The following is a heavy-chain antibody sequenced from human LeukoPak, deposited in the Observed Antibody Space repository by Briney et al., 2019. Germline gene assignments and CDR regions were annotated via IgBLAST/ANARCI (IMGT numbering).Heavy chain of an antibody. D-gene: IGHD6-13*01. CDR3: ARGPVGRKLAYYYGMDV. V-gene: IGHV3-48*03. CDR2: ISSSGSII. J-gene: IGHJ6*02. CDR1: GFTFSTYE. Sequence: GGSLRLSCAASGFTFSTYEMNWVRQTPGKGLEWVSYISSSGSIIFYADSVKGRFTISRDNAKNSLYLQMNSLRAEDTAVYYCARGPVGRKLAYYYGMDVWGQGTTVTVSS.